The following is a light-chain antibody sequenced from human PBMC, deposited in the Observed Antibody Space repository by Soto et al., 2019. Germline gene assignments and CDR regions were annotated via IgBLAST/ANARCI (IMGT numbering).Light chain of an antibody. CDR3: SSYTSSSTFVV. Sequence: QSALTQPASVSGSPGQSITISCTGTSSDVGGYNYVSWYQQHPGKAPKVMLYDVSNRPSGVSNRFSGSKSGNTASLTISGLQAEDESDYYCSSYTSSSTFVVFGGGTKLTVL. V-gene: IGLV2-14*01. CDR2: DVS. CDR1: SSDVGGYNY. J-gene: IGLJ2*01.